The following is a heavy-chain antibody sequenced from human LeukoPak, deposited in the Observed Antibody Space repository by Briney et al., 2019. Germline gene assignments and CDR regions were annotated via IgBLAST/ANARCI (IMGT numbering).Heavy chain of an antibody. CDR1: GGSISRSNW. Sequence: KPSGTLSLTCAVSGGSISRSNWWSWVRQPPGKGLEWIGEIYHSGNTKYNPSLKSRVTISMDKSKNQFSLKLSSVTAADTAVYYCARQDYYDTGTWYFDLWGRGTLVTVSS. CDR3: ARQDYYDTGTWYFDL. CDR2: IYHSGNT. J-gene: IGHJ2*01. V-gene: IGHV4-4*02. D-gene: IGHD3-22*01.